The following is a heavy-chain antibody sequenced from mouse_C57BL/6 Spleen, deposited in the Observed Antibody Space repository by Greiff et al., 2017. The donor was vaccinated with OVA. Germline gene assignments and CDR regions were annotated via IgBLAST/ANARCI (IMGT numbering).Heavy chain of an antibody. CDR2: INPSSGYT. CDR1: GYTFTSYW. CDR3: AIYYYGSSYGYYAMDY. D-gene: IGHD1-1*01. V-gene: IGHV1-7*01. Sequence: LVESGAELAKPGASVKLSCKASGYTFTSYWMHWVKQRPGQGLAWIGYINPSSGYTKYNQKFKDKATLTANKSSSTAYMQLSSLTYEDSAVDYCAIYYYGSSYGYYAMDYWGQGTSVTVSA. J-gene: IGHJ4*01.